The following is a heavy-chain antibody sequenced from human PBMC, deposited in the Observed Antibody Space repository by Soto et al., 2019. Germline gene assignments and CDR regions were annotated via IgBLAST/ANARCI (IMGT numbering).Heavy chain of an antibody. V-gene: IGHV1-18*01. CDR1: GYTFTSYG. Sequence: GASVKVSCKASGYTFTSYGISWVRQAPGQGLEWMGWISAYNGNTNYAQKLQGRVTMTTDTSTSTAYMELRSLRSDDTAVYYCARDQTIAVAGTQYYYGMDVWGQGTTVTVSS. CDR3: ARDQTIAVAGTQYYYGMDV. D-gene: IGHD6-19*01. J-gene: IGHJ6*02. CDR2: ISAYNGNT.